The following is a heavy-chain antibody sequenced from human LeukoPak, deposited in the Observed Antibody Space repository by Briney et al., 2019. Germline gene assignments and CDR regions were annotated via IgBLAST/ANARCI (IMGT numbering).Heavy chain of an antibody. Sequence: GRSLRLSCAASQFTFSSYGMHWVRQAPGKGLEWVAVISNDGSSEYYGDSVEGRFTISRDNSKDTLYLQMNSLRAEDTAVYYCARSGYSGRFPAYFDYWGQETLVTVSS. D-gene: IGHD1-26*01. J-gene: IGHJ4*02. V-gene: IGHV3-30*03. CDR1: QFTFSSYG. CDR2: ISNDGSSE. CDR3: ARSGYSGRFPAYFDY.